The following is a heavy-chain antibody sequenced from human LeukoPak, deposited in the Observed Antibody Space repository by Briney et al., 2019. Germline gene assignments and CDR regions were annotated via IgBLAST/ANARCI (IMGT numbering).Heavy chain of an antibody. Sequence: GGSLRLSCSVSGFTFEDYAMHWVRQAPGKGLEWVSGIIWNSGSIDYVESVKGRFTISRDNAENSLYLQMNSLRPEDTALYYCAKGSGRYWTFFDFWGQGTLVAVSS. D-gene: IGHD1-26*01. CDR1: GFTFEDYA. CDR3: AKGSGRYWTFFDF. CDR2: IIWNSGSI. V-gene: IGHV3-9*01. J-gene: IGHJ4*02.